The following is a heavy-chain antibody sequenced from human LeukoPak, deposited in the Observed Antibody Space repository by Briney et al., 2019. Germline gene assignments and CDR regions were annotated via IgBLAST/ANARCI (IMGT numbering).Heavy chain of an antibody. CDR3: ARVHTSGGVDY. J-gene: IGHJ4*02. CDR1: SGSISSSSYY. Sequence: SETLSLTCPVSSGSISSSSYYWGWIRQPPGKGLEWIGRIYYSGRPYHNPFLKSPGTISVDTSKNQFSLKLSSVTAADTAVYYCARVHTSGGVDYWGQGTLVTVSS. CDR2: IYYSGRP. V-gene: IGHV4-39*01. D-gene: IGHD3-10*01.